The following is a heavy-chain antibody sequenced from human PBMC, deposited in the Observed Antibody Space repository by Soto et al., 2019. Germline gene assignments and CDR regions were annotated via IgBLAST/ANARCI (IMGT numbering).Heavy chain of an antibody. D-gene: IGHD3-10*01. V-gene: IGHV3-48*04. Sequence: GGSLRLSCAASGFTFSIYSMNWVRQAPGKGLEWVSYIMSSGSNIFYADSVKGRFTISRDNAKNSLFLQMNSLRAEDTAVYYCARVRFYNSGSSINWFDPWGQGTLVTVSS. CDR3: ARVRFYNSGSSINWFDP. J-gene: IGHJ5*02. CDR2: IMSSGSNI. CDR1: GFTFSIYS.